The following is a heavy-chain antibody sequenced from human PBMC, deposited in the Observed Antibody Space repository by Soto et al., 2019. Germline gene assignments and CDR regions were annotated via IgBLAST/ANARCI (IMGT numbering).Heavy chain of an antibody. CDR1: GGIFTTSV. D-gene: IGHD3-9*01. CDR3: ASGFCGPTTCYIGRGDNWFDP. Sequence: SVKVSCKASGGIFTTSVFGWVRQAPGHRPGWMGTILAMFGTTNYAPKFQGRPTITADKSTSSVYLELTSLRFDDSAVYYCASGFCGPTTCYIGRGDNWFDPWGPGTLLTASS. CDR2: ILAMFGTT. J-gene: IGHJ5*02. V-gene: IGHV1-69*06.